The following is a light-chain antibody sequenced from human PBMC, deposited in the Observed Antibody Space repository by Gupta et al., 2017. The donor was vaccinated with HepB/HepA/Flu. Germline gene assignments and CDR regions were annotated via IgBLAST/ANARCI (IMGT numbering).Light chain of an antibody. CDR1: QSVLYSYNNKNY. CDR2: WAS. Sequence: DIVMTQSPDYLAVSLGEKATINSKSSQSVLYSYNNKNYLTWYQQKPGQPPKLLIYWASTRESVVPDRFSGSGSGTDFTLTISSLQAEDVAVYYCHQYYSTPCSFGQGTKLEIK. J-gene: IGKJ2*04. V-gene: IGKV4-1*01. CDR3: HQYYSTPCS.